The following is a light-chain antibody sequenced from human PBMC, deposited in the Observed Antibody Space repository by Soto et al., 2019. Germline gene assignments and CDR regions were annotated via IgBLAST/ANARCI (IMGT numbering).Light chain of an antibody. V-gene: IGKV1-5*01. CDR1: QSISSW. CDR2: DAS. CDR3: QQYGTYYS. J-gene: IGKJ2*03. Sequence: DIQMTQSPSTLSASVGDRVTITCRASQSISSWLAWYQQAPGKAPKLLIFDASSLESGVPSRFSGSGSGTEFTLTISSLQPDDFATYYCQQYGTYYSFGQGTKLE.